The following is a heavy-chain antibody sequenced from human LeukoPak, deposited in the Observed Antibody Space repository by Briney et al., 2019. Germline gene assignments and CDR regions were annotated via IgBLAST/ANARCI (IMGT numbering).Heavy chain of an antibody. Sequence: GGSLRLSCAASGFTFSDYYMSWIRQAPGKGLEWVSYISSSGSTIYYADSVEGRFTISRDNAKNSLYLQMNSLRAEDTAVYYCARASAGYYDFWSGYQYLDYWGQGTLVTVSS. V-gene: IGHV3-11*01. CDR2: ISSSGSTI. CDR1: GFTFSDYY. D-gene: IGHD3-3*01. CDR3: ARASAGYYDFWSGYQYLDY. J-gene: IGHJ4*02.